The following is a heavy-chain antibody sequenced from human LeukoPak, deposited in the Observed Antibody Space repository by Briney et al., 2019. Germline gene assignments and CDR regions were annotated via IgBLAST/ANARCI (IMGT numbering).Heavy chain of an antibody. D-gene: IGHD3-16*01. J-gene: IGHJ4*02. V-gene: IGHV3-11*04. Sequence: PGESLRLSCAASGFIFRDYYMSWIRQAPGKGLEWVSYISHSSSTIHYADSVRGRFTISRDNAKSSLYLQVNSLRVEDTAVYFCARDYVWGSSSDYWGQGILVTVSS. CDR3: ARDYVWGSSSDY. CDR2: ISHSSSTI. CDR1: GFIFRDYY.